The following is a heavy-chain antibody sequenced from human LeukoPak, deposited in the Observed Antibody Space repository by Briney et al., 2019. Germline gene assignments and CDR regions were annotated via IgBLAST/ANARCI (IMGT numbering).Heavy chain of an antibody. Sequence: ASVKVSCKVSGYTLTELSMHWVRQAPGKGLEWMGGFDPEDGETIYAQKFQGRVTMTRDTSISTAYMELSRLRSDDTAVYYCASAILTGYYRGRGSDYWGQGTLVTVSS. V-gene: IGHV1-24*01. CDR3: ASAILTGYYRGRGSDY. CDR1: GYTLTELS. CDR2: FDPEDGET. D-gene: IGHD3-9*01. J-gene: IGHJ4*02.